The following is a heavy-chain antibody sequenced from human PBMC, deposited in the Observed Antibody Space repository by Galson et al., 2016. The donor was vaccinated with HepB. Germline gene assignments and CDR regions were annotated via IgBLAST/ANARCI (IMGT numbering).Heavy chain of an antibody. J-gene: IGHJ4*02. CDR3: ARQGDTIGQFDY. Sequence: SLRLSCAASGVTFSNYGMHWVRQAPGKGLEWVAYIWYDGNNKKYADSVKGRFTISRDKSKNTLYLQMNSLRVEDTAVYYCARQGDTIGQFDYWGQGTLVTASS. D-gene: IGHD3-16*01. CDR2: IWYDGNNK. V-gene: IGHV3-33*01. CDR1: GVTFSNYG.